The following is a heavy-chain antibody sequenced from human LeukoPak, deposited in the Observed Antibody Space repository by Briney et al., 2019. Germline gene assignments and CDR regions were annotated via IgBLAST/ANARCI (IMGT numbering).Heavy chain of an antibody. D-gene: IGHD6-13*01. J-gene: IGHJ3*02. CDR2: ISYDGSNK. CDR3: AKVDLRIAAAGSGAFDI. V-gene: IGHV3-30-3*01. CDR1: GFTFSSYA. Sequence: PGGSLRLSCAASGFTFSSYAMHWVRQAPGKGLEWVAVISYDGSNKYYADSVKGRFTISRDNSKNTLYLQMNSLRAEDTAVYYCAKVDLRIAAAGSGAFDIWGQGTMVTVSS.